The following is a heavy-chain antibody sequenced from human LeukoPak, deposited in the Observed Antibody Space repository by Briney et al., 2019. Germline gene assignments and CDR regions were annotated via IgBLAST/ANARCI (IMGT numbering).Heavy chain of an antibody. CDR3: ARDLRITMIVVVKAGGY. D-gene: IGHD3-22*01. CDR2: ISAYNGNT. Sequence: EASVKVPCKASGGTFSSYAISWVRQAPGQGLEWMGWISAYNGNTNYAQKLQGRVTMTTDTSTSTAYMELRSLRSDDTAVYYCARDLRITMIVVVKAGGYWGQGTLVTVSS. CDR1: GGTFSSYA. J-gene: IGHJ4*02. V-gene: IGHV1-18*01.